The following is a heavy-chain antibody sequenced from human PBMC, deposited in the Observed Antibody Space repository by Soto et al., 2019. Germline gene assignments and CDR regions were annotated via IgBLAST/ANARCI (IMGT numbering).Heavy chain of an antibody. CDR3: ARVSGYYLPDY. V-gene: IGHV1-3*01. D-gene: IGHD5-12*01. J-gene: IGHJ4*02. Sequence: ASVKVSCKASGYTFTSYAMHWVRQAPGQRLEWMGWINAGNGNTNYAQKLQGRVTITRDTSASTAYMELSSLRSEDTAVYYCARVSGYYLPDYWGQGTLVTVSS. CDR2: INAGNGNT. CDR1: GYTFTSYA.